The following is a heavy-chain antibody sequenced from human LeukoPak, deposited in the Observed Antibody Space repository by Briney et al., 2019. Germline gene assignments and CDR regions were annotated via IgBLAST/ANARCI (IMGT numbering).Heavy chain of an antibody. D-gene: IGHD3-9*01. J-gene: IGHJ4*02. CDR3: ATAPGRYFDWLLN. CDR1: GYTFTDYY. V-gene: IGHV1-24*01. Sequence: GASVTVSCTASGYTFTDYYMHWVRQAPGQGLEWKGGFDPEDGETIYAQKFQGRVTMTEDTSTDTAYLELSSLRSEDTAVYYCATAPGRYFDWLLNWGQGTLVTVSS. CDR2: FDPEDGET.